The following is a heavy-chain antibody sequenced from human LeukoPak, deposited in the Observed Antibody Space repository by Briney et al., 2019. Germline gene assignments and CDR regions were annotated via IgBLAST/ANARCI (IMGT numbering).Heavy chain of an antibody. CDR2: ISAYNGNT. J-gene: IGHJ5*02. V-gene: IGHV1-18*01. CDR3: VLVWFGELFWFGP. Sequence: RASVKVSCKASGYTFTSYGISWVRQAPGQGLEWMGWISAYNGNTNYAQKLQGRVTMTTDTSTSTAYMELRSLRSDDTAVYYCVLVWFGELFWFGPWGQGTLVTVSS. CDR1: GYTFTSYG. D-gene: IGHD3-10*01.